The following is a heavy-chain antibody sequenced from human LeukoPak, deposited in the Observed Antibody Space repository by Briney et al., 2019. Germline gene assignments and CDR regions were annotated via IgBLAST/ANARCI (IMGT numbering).Heavy chain of an antibody. J-gene: IGHJ3*01. CDR3: ARRAYNWGAFDF. D-gene: IGHD5-24*01. Sequence: PGGSLRLSCAASGFTFTNYAMNWVRQAPGKGPEWVSTISPSGADTYYADSVKGRFTISRDISKNTLCLQMNSLRAEDTAVYYCARRAYNWGAFDFWGQGTMITVSS. V-gene: IGHV3-23*01. CDR1: GFTFTNYA. CDR2: ISPSGADT.